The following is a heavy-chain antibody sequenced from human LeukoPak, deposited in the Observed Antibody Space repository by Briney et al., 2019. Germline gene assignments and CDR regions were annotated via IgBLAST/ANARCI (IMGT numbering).Heavy chain of an antibody. V-gene: IGHV1-46*01. CDR3: AREVDHGLRSLEWSKAFDY. J-gene: IGHJ4*02. Sequence: ASVKVSCKASGYTFTSYYMHWVRQAPGQGLEWMGIINPSGGSTSYAQKFQGRVTMTRDTSTSTVYMELSSLRSEDTAVYYCAREVDHGLRSLEWSKAFDYWGQGTLVTVSS. D-gene: IGHD3-3*01. CDR2: INPSGGST. CDR1: GYTFTSYY.